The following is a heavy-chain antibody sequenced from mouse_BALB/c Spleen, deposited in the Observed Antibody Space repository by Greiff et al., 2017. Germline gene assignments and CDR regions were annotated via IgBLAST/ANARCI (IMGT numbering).Heavy chain of an antibody. J-gene: IGHJ1*01. CDR2: INPDSSTI. Sequence: EVKLMESGGGLVQPGGSLKLSCAASGFDFSRYWMSWVRQAPGKGLEWIGEINPDSSTINYTPSLKDKFIISRDNAKNTLYLQMSKVRSEDTALYYCARRALGRRWYFDVWGAGTTVTVSS. CDR3: ARRALGRRWYFDV. V-gene: IGHV4-1*02. CDR1: GFDFSRYW. D-gene: IGHD4-1*01.